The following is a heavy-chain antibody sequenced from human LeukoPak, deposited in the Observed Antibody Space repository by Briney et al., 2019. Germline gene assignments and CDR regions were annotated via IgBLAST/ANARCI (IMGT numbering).Heavy chain of an antibody. CDR3: ARQPYSGSYFNY. Sequence: PSETLSLTCAVYGGSFSGYYWSWIRQPPGKGLEWIGEINHSGSTNYDPSLKSRVTISVDTSKNQFSLKLSSVTAADTAVYYCARQPYSGSYFNYWGQGTLVTVSS. CDR2: INHSGST. V-gene: IGHV4-34*01. D-gene: IGHD1-26*01. CDR1: GGSFSGYY. J-gene: IGHJ4*02.